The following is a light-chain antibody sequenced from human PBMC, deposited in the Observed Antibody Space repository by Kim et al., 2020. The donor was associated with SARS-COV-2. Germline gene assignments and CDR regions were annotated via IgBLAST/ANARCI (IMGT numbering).Light chain of an antibody. CDR1: QSISSW. CDR3: QQYNSYTWT. V-gene: IGKV1-5*01. CDR2: DAS. J-gene: IGKJ1*01. Sequence: GDRVTITCRASQSISSWLAWYQQKPWKAPKLLIYDASSLESGVPSRFSGSGSGTEFTLTISSLQPDDFATYYCQQYNSYTWTFGQGTKV.